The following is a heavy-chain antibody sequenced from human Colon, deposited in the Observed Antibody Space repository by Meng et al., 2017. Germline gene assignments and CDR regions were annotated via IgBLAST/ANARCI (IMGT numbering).Heavy chain of an antibody. J-gene: IGHJ4*02. CDR3: ARPASVVYSYGSFDY. CDR2: IIPILGIA. V-gene: IGHV1-69*10. Sequence: QVQLVQSGAEGKKPGSSVKGACKASGGTFSSYAISWVRQAPGQGLEWMGGIIPILGIANYAQKFQGRVTITADKSTSTAYMELSSLRSEDTAVYYCARPASVVYSYGSFDYWGQGTLVTVSS. D-gene: IGHD5-18*01. CDR1: GGTFSSYA.